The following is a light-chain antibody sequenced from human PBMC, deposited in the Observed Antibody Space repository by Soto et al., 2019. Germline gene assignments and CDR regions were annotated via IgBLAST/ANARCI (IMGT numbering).Light chain of an antibody. CDR2: DVS. CDR3: CSYAGSYSS. J-gene: IGLJ1*01. V-gene: IGLV2-11*01. Sequence: QSALTQPRSVSGSPGQSVTICCTGTSXDVGGYNYVSWYQQHPGKAPKLMIYDVSKRPSGVPDRFSGSKSGNTASLTISGLQAEDEADYYCCSYAGSYSSFGTGTKVTVL. CDR1: SXDVGGYNY.